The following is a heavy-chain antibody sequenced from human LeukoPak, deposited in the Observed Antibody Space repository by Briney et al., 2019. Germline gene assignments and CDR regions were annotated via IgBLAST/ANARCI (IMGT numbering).Heavy chain of an antibody. V-gene: IGHV3-23*01. J-gene: IGHJ3*02. Sequence: GGSLRLSCAASGFTFSNYGMSWVRQAPGKGLEWVSAISGSGGSTYYADSVKGRFTISRDNSKNTLYLQMNSLRAEDTAVYYCAKAASLLLYAFDIWGQGTMVTVSS. CDR3: AKAASLLLYAFDI. D-gene: IGHD3-10*01. CDR2: ISGSGGST. CDR1: GFTFSNYG.